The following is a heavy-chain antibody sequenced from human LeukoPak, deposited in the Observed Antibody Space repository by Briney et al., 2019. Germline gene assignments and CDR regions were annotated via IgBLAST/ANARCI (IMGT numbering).Heavy chain of an antibody. Sequence: PGGSLRLSCEASGFPFNKYKMDWVRQAPGKGLQWVSSINIWNTPTYYADSVKGRFTISRDDAKNSLYLQMNSLTAEDTAVYYCTRGLADYGDYSFWGQGTLVAVSS. D-gene: IGHD4-17*01. CDR1: GFPFNKYK. CDR2: INIWNTPT. J-gene: IGHJ1*01. V-gene: IGHV3-21*01. CDR3: TRGLADYGDYSF.